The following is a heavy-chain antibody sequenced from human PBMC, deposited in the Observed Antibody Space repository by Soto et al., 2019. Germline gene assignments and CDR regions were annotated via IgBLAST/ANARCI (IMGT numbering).Heavy chain of an antibody. J-gene: IGHJ2*01. Sequence: QVQLVQSGAEVKKPGASLKVSCKASGYTFTSYDINWVRQATGQGLEWMGWMNPNSGNTGYAQKFQGRVTMTRNTSISKAYMELSSLRSEGTAVYYCVRVAVAGTYCYFDLWGRGTLVTVSS. CDR3: VRVAVAGTYCYFDL. V-gene: IGHV1-8*01. D-gene: IGHD6-19*01. CDR2: MNPNSGNT. CDR1: GYTFTSYD.